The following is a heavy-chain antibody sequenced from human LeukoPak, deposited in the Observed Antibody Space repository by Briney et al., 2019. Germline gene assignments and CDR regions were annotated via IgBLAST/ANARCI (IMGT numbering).Heavy chain of an antibody. D-gene: IGHD3-10*01. V-gene: IGHV4-34*01. CDR3: ARVVGITMVRGVPRTFDP. J-gene: IGHJ5*02. Sequence: SETLSLTCAVYGGSFSGYYWSWIRQPPGKGLEWIGEINHSGSTNYNPSLKSRVTISVDTSKNQFSLKLSSVTAADTAVYYCARVVGITMVRGVPRTFDPWGQGTLVTVSS. CDR2: INHSGST. CDR1: GGSFSGYY.